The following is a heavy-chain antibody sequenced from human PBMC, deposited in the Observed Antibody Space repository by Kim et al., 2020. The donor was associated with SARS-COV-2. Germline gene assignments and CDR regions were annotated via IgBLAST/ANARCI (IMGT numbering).Heavy chain of an antibody. D-gene: IGHD1-26*01. V-gene: IGHV1-69*13. J-gene: IGHJ5*02. CDR3: ARFPPEGGGRGSVVAPRGWFDP. Sequence: SVKVSCKASGGTFSSYAISWVRQAPGQGLEWMGGIIPIFGTANYAQKFQGRVTITADESTSTAYMELSSLRSEDTAVYYCARFPPEGGGRGSVVAPRGWFDPWGQGTLVTVSS. CDR1: GGTFSSYA. CDR2: IIPIFGTA.